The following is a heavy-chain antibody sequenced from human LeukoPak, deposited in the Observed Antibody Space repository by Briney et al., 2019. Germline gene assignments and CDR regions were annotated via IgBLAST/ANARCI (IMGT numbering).Heavy chain of an antibody. CDR1: GYTFTSYG. Sequence: GASVKVSCKASGYTFTSYGISWVRQAPGQGLEWMGWISAYNGNTNYAQKLQGRVTMTTDTSTSTAYMELRSLRSDDTAVYYCARTYLIGSGWDYYFDYWGQGTLVTVSS. D-gene: IGHD6-19*01. J-gene: IGHJ4*02. CDR2: ISAYNGNT. CDR3: ARTYLIGSGWDYYFDY. V-gene: IGHV1-18*01.